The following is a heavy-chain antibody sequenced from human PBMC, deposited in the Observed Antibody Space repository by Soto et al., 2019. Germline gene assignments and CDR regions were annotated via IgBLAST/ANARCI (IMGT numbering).Heavy chain of an antibody. D-gene: IGHD3-9*01. CDR3: AREADILNWFDP. V-gene: IGHV3-48*01. Sequence: HPGGPLGLPWAPSELPLGSFSMNWAGKAPGKGLEWVSYISSSSSTIYYADSVKGRFTISRDNAKNSLYLQMNSLRAEDTAVYYCAREADILNWFDPWGQGTLVTVSS. CDR1: ELPLGSFS. J-gene: IGHJ5*02. CDR2: ISSSSSTI.